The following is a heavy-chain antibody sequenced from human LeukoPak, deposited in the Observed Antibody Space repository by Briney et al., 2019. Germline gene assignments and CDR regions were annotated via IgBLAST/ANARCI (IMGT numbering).Heavy chain of an antibody. D-gene: IGHD6-25*01. J-gene: IGHJ4*02. CDR2: MNPNNGAT. CDR1: GYIFTSYY. CDR3: ARDRGRCFDY. Sequence: ASVKVSCKASGYIFTSYYIHWVRXAPGQGLEWMGWMNPNNGATNFAQRFQGRVTMTRDMSMNTAYMELRRLRSDDTAVYFCARDRGRCFDYWGQGTLVAVSS. V-gene: IGHV1-2*02.